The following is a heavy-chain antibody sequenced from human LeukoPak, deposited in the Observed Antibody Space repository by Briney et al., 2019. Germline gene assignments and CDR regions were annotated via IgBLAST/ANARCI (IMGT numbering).Heavy chain of an antibody. CDR2: INHSGST. D-gene: IGHD3-10*01. CDR1: GYSISSGYY. V-gene: IGHV4-38-2*02. J-gene: IGHJ4*02. CDR3: ASTRSNYYGSGSYNWSDY. Sequence: SETLSLTCTVSGYSISSGYYWSWIRQPPGKGLEWIGEINHSGSTNYNPSLKSRVTISVDTSKNQFSLKLSSVTAADTAVYYCASTRSNYYGSGSYNWSDYWGQGTLVTVSS.